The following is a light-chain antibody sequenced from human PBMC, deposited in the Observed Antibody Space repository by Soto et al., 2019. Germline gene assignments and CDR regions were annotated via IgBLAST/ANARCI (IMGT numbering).Light chain of an antibody. CDR3: QQYYSTPPP. V-gene: IGKV3-15*01. CDR2: GAS. CDR1: QSVSSN. J-gene: IGKJ1*01. Sequence: EIVLTLSPSTLSVSTRERATLSCRASQSVSSNLAWYQQKPGQAPRLLIYGASTRATGIPARFSGSGSGTEFTLTISSLQAEDVAVYYCQQYYSTPPPVGQGAKVDI.